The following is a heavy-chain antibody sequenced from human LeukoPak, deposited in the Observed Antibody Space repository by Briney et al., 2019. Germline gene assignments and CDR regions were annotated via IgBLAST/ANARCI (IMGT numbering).Heavy chain of an antibody. Sequence: GRPLRLSCAASGFTFSSYGMHWVRQAPGKGLEWVAVISYDGSNKYYADSVKGRFTISRDNSKNTLYLQMNSLRAEDTAVYYCAKEDRIAAAPGGFDYWGQGTLVTVSS. V-gene: IGHV3-30*18. CDR1: GFTFSSYG. J-gene: IGHJ4*02. D-gene: IGHD6-13*01. CDR3: AKEDRIAAAPGGFDY. CDR2: ISYDGSNK.